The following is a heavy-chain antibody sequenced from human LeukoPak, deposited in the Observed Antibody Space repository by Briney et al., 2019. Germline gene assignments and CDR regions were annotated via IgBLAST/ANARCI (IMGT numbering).Heavy chain of an antibody. V-gene: IGHV1-46*01. CDR3: ARASGLPFTMTLDY. CDR2: INPSGGST. Sequence: ASVKVSCKASGYTFTSYYMHWVRQAPGQGLEWMGRINPSGGSTSYAQKFQGRVTMTRDPSTSTVYMELRSLRSEDTAVYYCARASGLPFTMTLDYWGQGTLVTVSS. J-gene: IGHJ4*02. D-gene: IGHD3-22*01. CDR1: GYTFTSYY.